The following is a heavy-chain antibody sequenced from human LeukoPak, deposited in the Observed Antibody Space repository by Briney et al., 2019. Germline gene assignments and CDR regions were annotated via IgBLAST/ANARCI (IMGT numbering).Heavy chain of an antibody. V-gene: IGHV3-64*01. CDR1: GFTVSSNY. Sequence: QPGGSLRLSCVASGFTVSSNYMSWVRQAPGKGLEYVSAISSNGGSTYYANSVKGRFTISRDNSKNTLYLQMGSLRAEDMAVYYCASFESGWYVYWGQGTLVTVSS. D-gene: IGHD6-19*01. CDR3: ASFESGWYVY. J-gene: IGHJ4*02. CDR2: ISSNGGST.